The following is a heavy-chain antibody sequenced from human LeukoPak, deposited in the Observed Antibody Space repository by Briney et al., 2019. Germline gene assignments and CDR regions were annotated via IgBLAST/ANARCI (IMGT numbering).Heavy chain of an antibody. V-gene: IGHV4-30-4*01. J-gene: IGHJ4*02. CDR2: IYDSGST. D-gene: IGHD6-6*01. CDR1: GDSISSGDYY. Sequence: PSETLSLTCIVSGDSISSGDYYWSWIRQPPGKGLEWIGYIYDSGSTYYNPSLKSRVTISVDTSKNQFSLKLSSVTAADTAVYYCARAPHDSSSPVPGFFDYWGQGTLVTVSS. CDR3: ARAPHDSSSPVPGFFDY.